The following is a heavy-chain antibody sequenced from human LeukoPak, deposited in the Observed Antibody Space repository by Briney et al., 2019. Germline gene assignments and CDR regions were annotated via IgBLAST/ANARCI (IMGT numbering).Heavy chain of an antibody. CDR2: INQDGSEI. D-gene: IGHD4-17*01. V-gene: IGHV3-7*04. CDR1: GFTFSRYW. CDR3: ARPTTVTMVDAFNI. J-gene: IGHJ3*02. Sequence: GGSLRLSCVASGFTFSRYWMSWVRQAPGKGLEWVANINQDGSEIYYVDSVKGRFTISRDDAKNSLYLQMNSLRAEDMAVYFCARPTTVTMVDAFNIWGLGTMVTVSS.